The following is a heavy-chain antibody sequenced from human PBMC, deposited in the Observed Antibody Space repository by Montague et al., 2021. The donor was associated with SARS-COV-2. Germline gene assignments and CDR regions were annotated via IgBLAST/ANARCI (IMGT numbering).Heavy chain of an antibody. CDR3: ARGGSYSSGWYGVDYYYGMDV. D-gene: IGHD6-19*01. Sequence: TLSLTCTVSGGSISSGDYYQSWIRQHPGKGLEWIGYIYYSGSTYYNPSLKSRVTISVDTSKNQFSLKLSSVTAADTAVYYCARGGSYSSGWYGVDYYYGMDVWGQGTTVTVSS. CDR1: GGSISSGDYY. V-gene: IGHV4-31*03. J-gene: IGHJ6*02. CDR2: IYYSGST.